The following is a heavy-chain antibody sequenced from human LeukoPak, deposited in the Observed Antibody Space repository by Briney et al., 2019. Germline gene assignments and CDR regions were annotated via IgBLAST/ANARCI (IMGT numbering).Heavy chain of an antibody. D-gene: IGHD3-22*01. J-gene: IGHJ4*02. V-gene: IGHV3-23*01. CDR1: GFTFSSYA. CDR3: AKGDDSSGYYHIDY. Sequence: GGSLRLSCAASGFTFSSYAMSWVRRAPGKGLEWVSAISGSGGSTYYADSVKGRFTISRDNSKNTLYLQMNSLRAEDTAVYYCAKGDDSSGYYHIDYWGQGTLVTVSS. CDR2: ISGSGGST.